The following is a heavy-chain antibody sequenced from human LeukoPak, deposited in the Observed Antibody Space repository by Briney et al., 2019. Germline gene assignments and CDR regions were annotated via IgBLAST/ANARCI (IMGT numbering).Heavy chain of an antibody. D-gene: IGHD1-14*01. V-gene: IGHV3-21*06. CDR2: ISSSSSHI. CDR3: ARVTRNSGVFDV. CDR1: GFTFSTYS. Sequence: GGSLRLSCAASGFTFSTYSMIWVRQAPGKGLEWVSSISSSSSHIYYTDSLMGRFTVSRDNAKSSLDLQMNRLRVEDTAVYYCARVTRNSGVFDVWGQGTMVTVSS. J-gene: IGHJ3*01.